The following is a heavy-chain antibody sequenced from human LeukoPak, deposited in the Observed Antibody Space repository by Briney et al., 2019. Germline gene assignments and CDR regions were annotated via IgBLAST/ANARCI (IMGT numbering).Heavy chain of an antibody. V-gene: IGHV3-23*01. CDR1: GFTFSSYA. Sequence: GGSLRLSCAASGFTFSSYAMSWVRQAPGKGLEWVSATSGSGGSTYYADSVKGRFTISRDNSKNTLYLQMNSLRAEDTAVYYCASVHYDFWSGYFSWGQGTLVTVSS. D-gene: IGHD3-3*01. CDR3: ASVHYDFWSGYFS. J-gene: IGHJ5*02. CDR2: TSGSGGST.